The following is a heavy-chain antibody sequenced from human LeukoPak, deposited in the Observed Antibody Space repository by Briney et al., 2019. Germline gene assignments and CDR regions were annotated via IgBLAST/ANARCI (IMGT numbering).Heavy chain of an antibody. CDR2: ISGSGGST. CDR1: GFTFTTYW. D-gene: IGHD3-10*01. CDR3: AKDGQPTHEGYYYGSGSSFDY. Sequence: PGGSLRLSCAASGFTFTTYWINWFRQAPGKGLEWVSAISGSGGSTYYADSVKGRFTISRDNSKNTLYLQMNSLRAEDTAVYYCAKDGQPTHEGYYYGSGSSFDYWGQGTLVTVSS. J-gene: IGHJ4*02. V-gene: IGHV3-23*01.